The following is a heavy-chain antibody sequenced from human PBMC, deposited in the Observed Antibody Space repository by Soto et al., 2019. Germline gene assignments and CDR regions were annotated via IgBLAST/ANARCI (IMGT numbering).Heavy chain of an antibody. CDR3: AGPPELTRIYYYYGMDV. J-gene: IGHJ6*02. Sequence: SVKVSCKASGGTFSSYAISWVRQAPGQGLEWMGGIIPIFGTANYAQKFQGRVTITADESTSTAYMELSSLRSEDRAVYYCAGPPELTRIYYYYGMDVWGQATTVTV. D-gene: IGHD1-7*01. CDR2: IIPIFGTA. CDR1: GGTFSSYA. V-gene: IGHV1-69*13.